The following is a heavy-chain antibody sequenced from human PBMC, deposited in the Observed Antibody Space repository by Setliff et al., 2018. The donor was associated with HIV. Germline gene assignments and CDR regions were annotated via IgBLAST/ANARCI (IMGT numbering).Heavy chain of an antibody. CDR2: IHTTGST. J-gene: IGHJ4*02. CDR1: GGSISSGSYY. Sequence: KPSETLSLTCAVSGGSISSGSYYWSWIRLPAGKGLEWIGQIHTTGSTNYNPSLESRLTISIDTSKSQFSLKLNSVAAADTAVYYCARSPGVDTNMAFDYWGRGTLVTVSS. CDR3: ARSPGVDTNMAFDY. D-gene: IGHD5-18*01. V-gene: IGHV4-61*09.